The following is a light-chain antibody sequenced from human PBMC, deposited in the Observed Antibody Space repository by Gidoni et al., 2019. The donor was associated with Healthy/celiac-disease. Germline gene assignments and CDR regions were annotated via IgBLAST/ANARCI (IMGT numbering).Light chain of an antibody. CDR2: GAS. CDR3: QQYGSSPYT. V-gene: IGKV3-20*01. Sequence: ELVLPQSPGTLSLSPGERATLSCRASQSVSSSYFAWYQQKPGQAPRLLIYGASSRATGIPDRFSGSGSGTDFTLTISRLEPEDFAVYYCQQYGSSPYTFGQGTKLEIK. J-gene: IGKJ2*01. CDR1: QSVSSSY.